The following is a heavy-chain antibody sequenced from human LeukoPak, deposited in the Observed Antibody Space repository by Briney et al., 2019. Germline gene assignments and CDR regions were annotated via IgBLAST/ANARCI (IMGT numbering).Heavy chain of an antibody. J-gene: IGHJ4*02. D-gene: IGHD2-15*01. V-gene: IGHV3-23*01. CDR3: AQDRSVKHIVVVVAAILDY. Sequence: GGSLRLSCAASGFTFSRYAMSWVRQAPGKGLEWVSAISGSGGSTYYADSVKGRFTISRDNSKKTLYLQMNSLRAEDTAVYYCAQDRSVKHIVVVVAAILDYWGQGTLVTVSS. CDR2: ISGSGGST. CDR1: GFTFSRYA.